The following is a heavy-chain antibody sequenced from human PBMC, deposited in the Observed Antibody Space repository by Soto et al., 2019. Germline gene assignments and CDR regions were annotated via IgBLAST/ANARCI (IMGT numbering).Heavy chain of an antibody. Sequence: PSETLSLTCAVSGGSISSSNWWSWVRQPPGKGLEWIGEIYHSGSTNYNPSLKSRVTISVDKSKNQFSLKLSSVTAADTAVYYFASSNYDFWSGYYYFDYWGQGTLVTVSS. V-gene: IGHV4-4*02. CDR2: IYHSGST. D-gene: IGHD3-3*01. CDR1: GGSISSSNW. CDR3: ASSNYDFWSGYYYFDY. J-gene: IGHJ4*02.